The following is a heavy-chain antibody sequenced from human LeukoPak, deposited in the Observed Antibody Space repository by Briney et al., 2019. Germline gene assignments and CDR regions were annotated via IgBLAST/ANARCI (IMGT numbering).Heavy chain of an antibody. J-gene: IGHJ4*02. CDR1: GYTLTELS. CDR2: FDPEDGET. D-gene: IGHD1-26*01. CDR3: ATDLRGSYYWFDY. V-gene: IGHV1-24*01. Sequence: ASVKVSCKVSGYTLTELSMLWVRQAPGKGLEWMGGFDPEDGETIYAQKFQGRVTMTEDTSTDTAYMELSSLRSEDTAVYYCATDLRGSYYWFDYWGQGTLVTVSS.